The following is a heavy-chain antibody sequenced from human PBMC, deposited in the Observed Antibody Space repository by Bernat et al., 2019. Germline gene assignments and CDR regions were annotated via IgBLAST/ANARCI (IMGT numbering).Heavy chain of an antibody. CDR2: INPSGGST. D-gene: IGHD3-3*01. CDR1: GYTFTSYY. V-gene: IGHV1-46*03. J-gene: IGHJ3*02. CDR3: ATTDRYDFWSGYGRGHAFDI. Sequence: QVQLVQSGAEVKKPGASVKVSCKASGYTFTSYYMHWVRQAPGQGLEWMGIINPSGGSTSYAQKFQGRVTMTRDTSTSTVYMELSSLRSEDTAVYYCATTDRYDFWSGYGRGHAFDIWGQGTMVTVSS.